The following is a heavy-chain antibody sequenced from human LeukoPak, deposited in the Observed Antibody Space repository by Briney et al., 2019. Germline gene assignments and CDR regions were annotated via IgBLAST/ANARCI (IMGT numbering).Heavy chain of an antibody. CDR1: GGSISSSSYY. J-gene: IGHJ4*02. CDR2: IYYSGST. CDR3: ARRGFRGYYDSSASDY. D-gene: IGHD3-22*01. Sequence: SETLSLTCTVSGGSISSSSYYWGWIRQPPGKGLEWIGSIYYSGSTYYNPSLKSRVTISVDTSKNQFSLKLSSVTAADTAIYYCARRGFRGYYDSSASDYWGQGTLVTVSS. V-gene: IGHV4-39*01.